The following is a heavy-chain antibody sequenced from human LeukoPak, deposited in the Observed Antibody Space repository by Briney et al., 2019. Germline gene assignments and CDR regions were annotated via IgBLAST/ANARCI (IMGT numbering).Heavy chain of an antibody. J-gene: IGHJ3*02. CDR1: GYSFTSYW. CDR3: ARHSSYGSGTCAFDI. V-gene: IGHV5-10-1*01. Sequence: PGESLRISCKGSGYSFTSYWISWVRQMPGKGLEWTGRIDPSDPYTNYSPSFQGHVTISADKSISTAYLQWSSLKASDTAMYYCARHSSYGSGTCAFDIWGQGTMVTVSS. CDR2: IDPSDPYT. D-gene: IGHD3-10*01.